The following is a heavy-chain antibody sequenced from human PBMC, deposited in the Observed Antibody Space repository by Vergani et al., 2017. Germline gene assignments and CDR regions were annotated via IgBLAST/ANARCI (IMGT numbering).Heavy chain of an antibody. Sequence: QGQLAQSGAEVKKPGSSVKVSCKASGGTFSSNSISWVRQAPGQGLEWMGRINPNSGGTNYAQKFQGRVTMTRDTSISTAYMELSRLRSDDTAVYYCARPHDYWGQGTLVTVSS. CDR1: GGTFSSNS. J-gene: IGHJ4*02. CDR2: INPNSGGT. CDR3: ARPHDY. V-gene: IGHV1-2*02.